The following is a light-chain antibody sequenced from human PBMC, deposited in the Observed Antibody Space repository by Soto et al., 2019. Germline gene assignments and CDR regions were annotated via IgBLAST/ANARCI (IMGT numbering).Light chain of an antibody. Sequence: DIVLTQSPGTLSLSPGERATLSSRASQSVSNNYLAWYQQKPGQAPRLLIYGASSRATGITDRFSGSGSGTDFTLTINRLEPEDFAVYYCQQYGSSPWAFGQGTKVEIK. J-gene: IGKJ1*01. CDR2: GAS. CDR1: QSVSNNY. CDR3: QQYGSSPWA. V-gene: IGKV3-20*01.